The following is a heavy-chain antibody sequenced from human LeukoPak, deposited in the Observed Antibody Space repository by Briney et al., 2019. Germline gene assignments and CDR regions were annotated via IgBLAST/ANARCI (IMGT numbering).Heavy chain of an antibody. CDR3: VKDHRALEQWESDY. V-gene: IGHV1-69*13. CDR2: IIPIFGTA. Sequence: GASVKVSCKASGGTFSSYAISWVRQAPGQGLEWMGGIIPIFGTANYAQKFQGRVTITADESTSTAYMELSSLRAEDTAVYYCVKDHRALEQWESDYWGQGTLVTVSS. J-gene: IGHJ4*02. CDR1: GGTFSSYA. D-gene: IGHD6-19*01.